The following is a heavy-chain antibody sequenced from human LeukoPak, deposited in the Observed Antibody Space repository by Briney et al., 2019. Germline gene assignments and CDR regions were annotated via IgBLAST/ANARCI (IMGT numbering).Heavy chain of an antibody. CDR3: ARDHYDYVWGSYRYRDSYYYYYMDV. CDR1: GDSVSSNSAA. J-gene: IGHJ6*03. CDR2: TYYRSKWYN. Sequence: SQTLSLTCAISGDSVSSNSAAWNWIRQSPSRGLEWLGRTYYRSKWYNDYAVSVKSRITINPDTSKNQFSLQLNSVTPEDTAVYYCARDHYDYVWGSYRYRDSYYYYYMDVWGKGTTVTVSS. V-gene: IGHV6-1*01. D-gene: IGHD3-16*02.